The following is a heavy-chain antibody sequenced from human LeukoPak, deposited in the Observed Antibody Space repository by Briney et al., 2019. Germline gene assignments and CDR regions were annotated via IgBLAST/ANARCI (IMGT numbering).Heavy chain of an antibody. J-gene: IGHJ1*01. Sequence: ASVKVSCKASGYTFNGYYKHWVRQAPGQGLEWMGWINPNSGGTNYAQKFQGRVTMTRDTSISTAYMELSRLRSDDTAVYYCARGRAGSAEYFQHWGQGTLVTVSS. CDR2: INPNSGGT. CDR1: GYTFNGYY. CDR3: ARGRAGSAEYFQH. V-gene: IGHV1-2*02. D-gene: IGHD6-19*01.